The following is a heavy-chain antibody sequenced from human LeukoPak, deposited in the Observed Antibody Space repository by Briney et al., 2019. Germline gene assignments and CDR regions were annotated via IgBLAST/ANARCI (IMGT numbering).Heavy chain of an antibody. Sequence: KPSETLSLTCTVSGGSISSGGYYWSWIRQPPGKGLEWIGYIYHSGSTYYNPSLKSRVTISVDRSKNQFSLKLSSVTAADTAVYYCASSTSNWFDPWGQGTLVTVSS. J-gene: IGHJ5*02. CDR3: ASSTSNWFDP. CDR2: IYHSGST. CDR1: GGSISSGGYY. D-gene: IGHD2-2*01. V-gene: IGHV4-30-2*01.